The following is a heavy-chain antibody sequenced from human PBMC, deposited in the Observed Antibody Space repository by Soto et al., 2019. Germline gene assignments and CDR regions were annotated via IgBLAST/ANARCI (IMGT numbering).Heavy chain of an antibody. V-gene: IGHV3-23*01. CDR2: ITGTDNT. CDR1: GFTFTHYA. D-gene: IGHD6-6*01. CDR3: AKVPWGSSRTGGFDY. J-gene: IGHJ4*02. Sequence: EVQLLESGGDLVQPGGSLRLSCVVSGFTFTHYAMNWVRQAPGKGLEWVSAITGTDNTYYAGSVQGRFTISRDSFESTIYLQMNSLKAEDTAVYYCAKVPWGSSRTGGFDYWGQGTLVTVSS.